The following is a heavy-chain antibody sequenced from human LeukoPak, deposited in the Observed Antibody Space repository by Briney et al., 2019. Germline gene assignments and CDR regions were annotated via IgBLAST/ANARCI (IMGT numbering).Heavy chain of an antibody. V-gene: IGHV3-30-3*01. CDR1: GFTFSSYA. CDR3: ARDNDLRGSFVYYFDY. Sequence: GRSLRLSCAASGFTFSSYAMHWVRQAPGKGLEWVAVISYDGSNKYYADSVKGRFTISRDNSKNTLYLQMNSLRAENTAVYYCARDNDLRGSFVYYFDYWGQGPLVTVSS. CDR2: ISYDGSNK. D-gene: IGHD1-26*01. J-gene: IGHJ4*02.